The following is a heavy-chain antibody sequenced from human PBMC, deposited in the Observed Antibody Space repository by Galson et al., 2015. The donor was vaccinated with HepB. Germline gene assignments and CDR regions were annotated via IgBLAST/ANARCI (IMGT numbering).Heavy chain of an antibody. V-gene: IGHV3-48*01. J-gene: IGHJ4*02. CDR2: ISSSSTI. Sequence: SLRLSCAASGFTFSSYSMNWVRQAPGKGLEWVSYISSSSTIYYADSVKGRFTISRDNAKNSLYLRMNSLRAEDTAVYYCARDSGSGSYGVCFDYWGQGTLVTVSS. D-gene: IGHD3-10*01. CDR1: GFTFSSYS. CDR3: ARDSGSGSYGVCFDY.